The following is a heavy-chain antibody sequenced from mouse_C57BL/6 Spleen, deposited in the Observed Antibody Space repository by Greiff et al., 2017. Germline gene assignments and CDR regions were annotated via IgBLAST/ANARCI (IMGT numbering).Heavy chain of an antibody. CDR3: ARWELDYLASY. CDR1: GYTFTSYW. V-gene: IGHV1-55*01. J-gene: IGHJ3*01. D-gene: IGHD2-4*01. CDR2: IYPGSGST. Sequence: QVQLKQPGAELVKPGASVKMSCKASGYTFTSYWITWVKQRPGQGLEWIGDIYPGSGSTNYNEKFKSKATLTVDTSSSTAYMQLSSLTSEDSAVYYCARWELDYLASYWGQGTLVTVSA.